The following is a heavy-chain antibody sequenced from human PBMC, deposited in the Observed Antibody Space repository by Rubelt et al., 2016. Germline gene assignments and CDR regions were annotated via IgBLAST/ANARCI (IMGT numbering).Heavy chain of an antibody. CDR2: INHSGST. CDR1: GGSFSGYY. CDR3: ARVARSTSGWYRLVWFDP. D-gene: IGHD6-19*01. Sequence: QVQLQQWGAGLLKPSETLSLTCAVYGGSFSGYYWSWIRQPPGKGLEWIGEINHSGSTNYNPSLKSGVTISGEKAKNQFALKLSSVTGADTAVYYCARVARSTSGWYRLVWFDPWGQGTLVTVSS. V-gene: IGHV4-34*01. J-gene: IGHJ5*02.